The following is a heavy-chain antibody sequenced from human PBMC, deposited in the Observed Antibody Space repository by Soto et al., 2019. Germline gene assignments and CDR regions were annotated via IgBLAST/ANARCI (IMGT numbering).Heavy chain of an antibody. CDR2: ISYDGSNK. CDR3: ARERPSSYYYYGMDV. J-gene: IGHJ6*02. CDR1: GFTFSSYA. V-gene: IGHV3-30-3*01. Sequence: GGSLRLSCAASGFTFSSYAMHWVRQAPGKGLEWVAVISYDGSNKYYADSVKGRFTISRDNSKNTLYLQMNSLRAEDTAVYYCARERPSSYYYYGMDVWGQGTTVTVS.